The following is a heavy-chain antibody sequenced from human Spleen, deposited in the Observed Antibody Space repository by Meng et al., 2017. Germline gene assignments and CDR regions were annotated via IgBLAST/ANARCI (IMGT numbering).Heavy chain of an antibody. CDR3: ARAAYYYDGSGYYCLGY. Sequence: GESLKISCAASGFTFSSYAMHWVRQAPGKGLEWVAVISYDGSNKYYADSVKGRFTISRDNAKNSLYLQMNSLGAEDTAVYYCARAAYYYDGSGYYCLGYWGQGILVTVSS. CDR2: ISYDGSNK. J-gene: IGHJ4*02. V-gene: IGHV3-30*07. D-gene: IGHD3-22*01. CDR1: GFTFSSYA.